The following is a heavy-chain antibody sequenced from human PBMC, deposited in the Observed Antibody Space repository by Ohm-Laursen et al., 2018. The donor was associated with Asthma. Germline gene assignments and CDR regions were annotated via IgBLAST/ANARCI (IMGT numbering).Heavy chain of an antibody. CDR2: IKEDGSEE. J-gene: IGHJ6*02. V-gene: IGHV3-7*05. Sequence: GSLRLSCSASGLTFSSHWMTWVRQAPGKGPEWVAHIKEDGSEESYLASVKGRFTISRDNAKNSLYLQMNSLRAEDTAVYYCAKFGRDYRSHGMDVWGQGTTVTVSS. D-gene: IGHD4-11*01. CDR1: GLTFSSHW. CDR3: AKFGRDYRSHGMDV.